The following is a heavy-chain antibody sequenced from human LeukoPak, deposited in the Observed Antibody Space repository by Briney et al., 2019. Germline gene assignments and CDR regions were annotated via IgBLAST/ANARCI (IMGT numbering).Heavy chain of an antibody. CDR1: GFTFSSYW. D-gene: IGHD6-13*01. CDR2: IKQDGSEK. CDR3: ARGGSMEQQLDKRGGLLDY. V-gene: IGHV3-7*01. J-gene: IGHJ4*02. Sequence: GGSLRLSCAASGFTFSSYWMSWVRQAPGKGLEWVANIKQDGSEKYYVDSVKGRFTISRDNAKNSLYLQMNSLRAEDTAVYYCARGGSMEQQLDKRGGLLDYWGQGTLVTVSS.